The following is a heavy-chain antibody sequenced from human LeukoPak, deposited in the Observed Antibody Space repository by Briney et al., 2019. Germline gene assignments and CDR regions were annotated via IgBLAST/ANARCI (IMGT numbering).Heavy chain of an antibody. V-gene: IGHV4-34*01. CDR1: GGSFSDYY. CDR3: ARQGYHDYVWGSYEIDI. J-gene: IGHJ3*02. CDR2: INHSGST. D-gene: IGHD3-16*01. Sequence: SETLSLTCGVYGGSFSDYYWSWIRQSPGKGLEWIGEINHSGSTNYNPSLKSRVTISIDTSKNQFTLKLSSVTAADTAVYYCARQGYHDYVWGSYEIDIWGQGTMVTVSS.